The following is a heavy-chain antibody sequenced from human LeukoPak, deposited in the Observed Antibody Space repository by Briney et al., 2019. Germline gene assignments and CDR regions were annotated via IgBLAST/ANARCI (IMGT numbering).Heavy chain of an antibody. CDR2: IRSKAYGGTT. J-gene: IGHJ4*02. V-gene: IGHV3-49*04. D-gene: IGHD3-10*01. Sequence: PGRSLRLSCTASGSTFGDYAMGWVRQAPGKGLEWVGFIRSKAYGGTTEYAASVKGRFTISRDDSKSIAYLQMNSLKTEDTAVYYCTRDSVGGRVDYWGQGTLVTVSS. CDR1: GSTFGDYA. CDR3: TRDSVGGRVDY.